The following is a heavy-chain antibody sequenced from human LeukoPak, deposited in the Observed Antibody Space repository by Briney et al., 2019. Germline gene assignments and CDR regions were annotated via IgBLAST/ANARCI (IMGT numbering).Heavy chain of an antibody. CDR3: AKDPGDHNWFDP. J-gene: IGHJ5*02. V-gene: IGHV3-30*02. CDR1: GFTFSSYG. D-gene: IGHD2-21*02. CDR2: IRYDGSNK. Sequence: GGSLRLSCAASGFTFSSYGMHWVRQAPGKGLEWVAFIRYDGSNKYYADSVKGRFTISRDNSKNTLYLQMNSLRAEDTAVYYCAKDPGDHNWFDPWRQGTLVSVSS.